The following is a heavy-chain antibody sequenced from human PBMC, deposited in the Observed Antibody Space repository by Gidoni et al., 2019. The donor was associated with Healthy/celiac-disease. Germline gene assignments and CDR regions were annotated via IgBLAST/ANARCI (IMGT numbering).Heavy chain of an antibody. CDR3: AKDFVITGTGYGMDV. Sequence: QVQLVESGGGVVQPGGSLRLSCAASGFTFSSYGMHWVRQAPGKGLEWVAFIRYDGSNKYYADSVKGRFTISRDNSKNTLYLQMNSLRAEDTAVYYCAKDFVITGTGYGMDVWGQGTTVTVSS. CDR2: IRYDGSNK. J-gene: IGHJ6*02. D-gene: IGHD1-7*01. V-gene: IGHV3-30*02. CDR1: GFTFSSYG.